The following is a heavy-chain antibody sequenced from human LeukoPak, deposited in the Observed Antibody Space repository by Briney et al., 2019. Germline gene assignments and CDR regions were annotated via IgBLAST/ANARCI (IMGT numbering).Heavy chain of an antibody. CDR3: ARSNMITFGGVIPPYYYGMDV. V-gene: IGHV1-8*01. J-gene: IGHJ6*02. Sequence: ASVKVSCKASGYTFTSYDINWVRQATGQGLEWMGWMNPNSGNTGYAQKFQGRATMTRNTSVSTAYMELSSLRSEDTAVYYCARSNMITFGGVIPPYYYGMDVWGQGTTVTVSS. CDR2: MNPNSGNT. D-gene: IGHD3-16*02. CDR1: GYTFTSYD.